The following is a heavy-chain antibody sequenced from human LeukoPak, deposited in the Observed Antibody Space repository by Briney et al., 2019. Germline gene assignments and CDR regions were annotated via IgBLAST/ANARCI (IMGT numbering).Heavy chain of an antibody. Sequence: GGSLRLSCAASGFTFSSYGMHWVRQAPGKGLEWVAFIRYDGSNKYYADSVKGRFTISRDNARNTLYLQMNSLRAEDTAVYYCAKLPAANFPDAFDIWGQGTMVTVSS. CDR1: GFTFSSYG. V-gene: IGHV3-30*02. CDR3: AKLPAANFPDAFDI. D-gene: IGHD2-2*01. J-gene: IGHJ3*02. CDR2: IRYDGSNK.